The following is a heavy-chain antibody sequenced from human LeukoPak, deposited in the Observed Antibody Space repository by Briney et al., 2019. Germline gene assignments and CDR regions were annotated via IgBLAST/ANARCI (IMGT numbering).Heavy chain of an antibody. J-gene: IGHJ4*02. D-gene: IGHD2-8*02. V-gene: IGHV3-21*01. CDR2: ISTTSSYI. Sequence: GGSLRLSCAASGFTFSSYTMNWVRQAPGKGLEWVSSISTTSSYISNVDSVKGRFTISRDNAKNSLYLQMNSLRVEDTAVYYCVRDWSGGDYWGQGTLVTVSS. CDR3: VRDWSGGDY. CDR1: GFTFSSYT.